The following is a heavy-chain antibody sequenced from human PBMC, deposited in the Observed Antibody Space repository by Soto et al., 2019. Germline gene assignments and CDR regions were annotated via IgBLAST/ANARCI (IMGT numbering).Heavy chain of an antibody. CDR3: TTDLLFRIIAAGRGGYYSYYMDV. D-gene: IGHD6-6*01. Sequence: GGSLRLSCAASGFTFSNAWMSWVRQAPGKGLEWVGRIKSKTDGGTTDYAAPVKGRFTISRDDSKNTLYLQMNSLKTEDTAVYYCTTDLLFRIIAAGRGGYYSYYMDVGGKGTPVTVPS. CDR2: IKSKTDGGTT. CDR1: GFTFSNAW. J-gene: IGHJ6*03. V-gene: IGHV3-15*01.